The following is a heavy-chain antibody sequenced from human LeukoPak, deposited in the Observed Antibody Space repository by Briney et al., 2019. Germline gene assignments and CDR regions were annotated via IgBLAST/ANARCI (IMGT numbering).Heavy chain of an antibody. Sequence: SVKVSCKASGGTFSSYAISWVRQAPGQGLEWMGGIIPIFGTANYAQKFQGRVTITADESTSTAYMELSSLRSEDTAVYYCARDAYYDSLTGAFDIWGQGTMVTVSS. J-gene: IGHJ3*02. V-gene: IGHV1-69*13. D-gene: IGHD3-9*01. CDR3: ARDAYYDSLTGAFDI. CDR2: IIPIFGTA. CDR1: GGTFSSYA.